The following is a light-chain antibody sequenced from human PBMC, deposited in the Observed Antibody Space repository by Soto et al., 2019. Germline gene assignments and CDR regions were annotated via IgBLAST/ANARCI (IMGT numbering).Light chain of an antibody. Sequence: EILFTQSPATLSLSPGERVTLSCRASQSVSSYLAWYQQKPGQSPRLLIYDASTRAHGIPARFSGSGTGTDFTLTISSLEPEDSAVYHCQQRSNWHSITFGQGTRLEIK. V-gene: IGKV3-11*01. CDR1: QSVSSY. CDR2: DAS. J-gene: IGKJ5*01. CDR3: QQRSNWHSIT.